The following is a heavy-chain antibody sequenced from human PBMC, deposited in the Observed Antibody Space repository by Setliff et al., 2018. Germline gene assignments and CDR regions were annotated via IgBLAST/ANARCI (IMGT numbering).Heavy chain of an antibody. D-gene: IGHD3-22*01. CDR2: IYYSGST. CDR1: GGSINSYY. V-gene: IGHV4-59*08. J-gene: IGHJ4*02. CDR3: ARGTSGYLSY. Sequence: SETLSLTCIVSGGSINSYYWNWIRQPPGKGLEWIGYIYYSGSTYYNPSPKSRVTISVDTSKNQFSLKLSSVTAADTAVYYCARGTSGYLSYWGQGTLVTVSS.